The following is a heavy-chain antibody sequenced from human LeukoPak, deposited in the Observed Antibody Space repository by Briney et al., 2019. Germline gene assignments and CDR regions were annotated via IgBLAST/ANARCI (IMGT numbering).Heavy chain of an antibody. Sequence: HPGGSLRLSCAASGFIFSSYWMSWVRQAPGKGLEWMANIKQDGSDKYYVDSVKGRFTISRDNAKNSLYLQMNSLRAEDTAVYYCARTTEGGYSYGYFYYYYVDVWGKGTTVTISS. D-gene: IGHD5-18*01. J-gene: IGHJ6*03. CDR1: GFIFSSYW. CDR2: IKQDGSDK. V-gene: IGHV3-7*03. CDR3: ARTTEGGYSYGYFYYYYVDV.